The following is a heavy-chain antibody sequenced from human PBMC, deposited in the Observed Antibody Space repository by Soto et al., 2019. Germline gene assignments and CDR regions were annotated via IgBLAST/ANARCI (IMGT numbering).Heavy chain of an antibody. J-gene: IGHJ4*02. CDR2: IKGDGSET. Sequence: SLRLSCAASVFTFSSYWMHCVRQSPVKGLVWVSRIKGDGSETNYADSVKGRFTISRDNEKNTLYLQFNSLRAEDTAVYYCQRGKSRSGNFDYWGQGTRVTVSS. CDR1: VFTFSSYW. V-gene: IGHV3-74*01. CDR3: QRGKSRSGNFDY.